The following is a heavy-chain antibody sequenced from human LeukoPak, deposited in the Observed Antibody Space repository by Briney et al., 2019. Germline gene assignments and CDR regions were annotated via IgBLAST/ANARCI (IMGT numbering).Heavy chain of an antibody. CDR1: GYTFTSYG. CDR3: ARQVDTSMALPDY. J-gene: IGHJ4*02. V-gene: IGHV1-18*01. D-gene: IGHD5-18*01. Sequence: VASVKVPCKASGYTFTSYGISWVRQAPGQGLEWMGWISAYNGNTNSAQKVQGRVALTTDTSTSTAYMELRSLRSDDTAVYYCARQVDTSMALPDYWGQGTLVTVSS. CDR2: ISAYNGNT.